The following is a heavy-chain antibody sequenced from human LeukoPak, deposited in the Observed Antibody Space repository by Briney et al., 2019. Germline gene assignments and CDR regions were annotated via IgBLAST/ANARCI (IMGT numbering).Heavy chain of an antibody. D-gene: IGHD4-17*01. J-gene: IGHJ4*02. CDR1: GFTFSSYA. CDR3: AKVDFSTVTTGFDY. Sequence: GGSLRLSCAASGFTFSSYAMSWVRQAPGKGLEWVSAISGSGGSTYYAVSVKGRFTISRDNSKNTLYLQMNSLRAEDTAVYYCAKVDFSTVTTGFDYWGQGTLVTVSS. CDR2: ISGSGGST. V-gene: IGHV3-23*01.